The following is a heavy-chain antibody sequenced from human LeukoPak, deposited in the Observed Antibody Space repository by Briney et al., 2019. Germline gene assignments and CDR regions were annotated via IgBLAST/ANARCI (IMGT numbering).Heavy chain of an antibody. CDR1: GYTFTSHD. D-gene: IGHD6-19*01. J-gene: IGHJ6*02. Sequence: SVKVSCKASGYTFTSHDINWVRQASGQGPEWMGWMNPNSGDTGYAQKFQGRVTMTRNISIRTAYMELSSLRSEDTAVYYCARSQFSSGWYGNYYDYGMDVWGQGTTATVSS. CDR3: ARSQFSSGWYGNYYDYGMDV. CDR2: MNPNSGDT. V-gene: IGHV1-8*01.